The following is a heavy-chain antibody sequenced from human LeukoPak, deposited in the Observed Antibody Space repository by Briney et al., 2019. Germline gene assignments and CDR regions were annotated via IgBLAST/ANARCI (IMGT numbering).Heavy chain of an antibody. J-gene: IGHJ3*02. D-gene: IGHD4-17*01. CDR2: ISSSSMFN. CDR1: GFTFSCYS. V-gene: IGHV3-21*01. Sequence: PGGSLRLSCAASGFTFSCYSLNLVRQAPGKGRGWVSSISSSSMFNSYADSVKGRFTICRDNAKHSLYLQMNSLRAEDTAVYYCARSDYGDNDAFDIWGQGTMVTVSS. CDR3: ARSDYGDNDAFDI.